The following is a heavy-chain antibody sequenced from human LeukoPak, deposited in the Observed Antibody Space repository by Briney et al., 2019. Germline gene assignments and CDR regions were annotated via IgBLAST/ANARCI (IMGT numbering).Heavy chain of an antibody. CDR3: VVHSATSCY. CDR1: GFTFSSYE. D-gene: IGHD1-26*01. J-gene: IGHJ4*02. CDR2: ITTSGTST. V-gene: IGHV3-48*03. Sequence: GGSLRLSCATSGFTFSSYEMNWVRQAPGKGLEWTSYITTSGTSTYSADSVKGRFTISRDNGKAALSLQMNSLRAEDTAVYYCVVHSATSCYWGQGTLVTVSS.